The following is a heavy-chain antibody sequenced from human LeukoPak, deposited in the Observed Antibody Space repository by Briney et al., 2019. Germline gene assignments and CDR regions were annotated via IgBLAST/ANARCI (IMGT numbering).Heavy chain of an antibody. CDR3: TKDRELCCGYDSFFAS. D-gene: IGHD5-12*01. V-gene: IGHV3-30*02. J-gene: IGHJ4*02. Sequence: PGGSLRLSCATSGFTFSNYAMQWVRQAPGKGLESVAFIEYDGGNEDYADSVKGRFTISRDNSQNTLYLQMNSLRTDDTAVYYCTKDRELCCGYDSFFASWGQGTLVTVS. CDR1: GFTFSNYA. CDR2: IEYDGGNE.